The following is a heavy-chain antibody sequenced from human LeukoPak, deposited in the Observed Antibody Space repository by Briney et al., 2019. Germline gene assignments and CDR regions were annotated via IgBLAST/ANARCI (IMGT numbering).Heavy chain of an antibody. CDR3: ARSYYDILTGYYDNYLFDY. CDR1: GGTFSSYA. V-gene: IGHV1-69*04. CDR2: IIPILGIA. Sequence: ASVKVSCKASGGTFSSYAISWVRQAPGQGLEWMGRIIPILGIANYAQKFQGRVTITADKSTSTAYMELSSLRSEDTAVYYCARSYYDILTGYYDNYLFDYWGQGTLVTVSS. D-gene: IGHD3-9*01. J-gene: IGHJ4*02.